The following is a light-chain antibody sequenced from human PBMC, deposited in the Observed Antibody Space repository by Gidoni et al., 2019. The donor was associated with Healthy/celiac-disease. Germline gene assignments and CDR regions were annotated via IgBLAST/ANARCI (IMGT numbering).Light chain of an antibody. CDR2: GAS. Sequence: EIVLTQSPGTLSLSPGERATLSCRASQSVSSSYLAWYQQKPGQAPRLLIYGASSRATGIPDRFSGSWSGTDFTLTISRLEPDDFAVYYCQQYGSSPQTFGQGTKVEIK. CDR1: QSVSSSY. CDR3: QQYGSSPQT. V-gene: IGKV3-20*01. J-gene: IGKJ1*01.